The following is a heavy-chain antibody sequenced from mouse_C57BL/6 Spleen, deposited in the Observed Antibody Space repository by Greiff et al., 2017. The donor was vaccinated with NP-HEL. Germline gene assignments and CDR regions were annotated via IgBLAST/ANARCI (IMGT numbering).Heavy chain of an antibody. CDR1: GYAFSSSW. V-gene: IGHV1-82*01. J-gene: IGHJ2*01. CDR2: IYPGDGDT. Sequence: VKLQESGPELVKPGASVKISCKASGYAFSSSWMNWVKQRPGKGLEWIGRIYPGDGDTNYNGKFKGKATLTADKSSSTAYMQLSSLTSEDSAVYFCARWLPFYFDYWGQGTTLTVSS. D-gene: IGHD2-2*01. CDR3: ARWLPFYFDY.